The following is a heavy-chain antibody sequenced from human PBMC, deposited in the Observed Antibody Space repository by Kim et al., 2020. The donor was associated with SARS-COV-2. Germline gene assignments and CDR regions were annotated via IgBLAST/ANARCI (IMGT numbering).Heavy chain of an antibody. CDR2: ISYDGSNK. CDR1: GFTFSSYA. CDR3: AREGQEWGLLGYYYYYGMYT. D-gene: IGHD1-26*01. J-gene: IGHJ6*02. Sequence: GGSLRLSCAASGFTFSSYAMHWVRQAPGKGLEWVAVISYDGSNKYYADSVKGRFTIARDNSKNTLYLQMNSLRAEDTAVYYCAREGQEWGLLGYYYYYGMYTWGPGTTLTVSS. V-gene: IGHV3-30*04.